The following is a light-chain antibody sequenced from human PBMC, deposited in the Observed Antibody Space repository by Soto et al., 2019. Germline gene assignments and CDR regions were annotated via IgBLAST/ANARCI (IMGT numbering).Light chain of an antibody. J-gene: IGLJ1*01. Sequence: QSALTQPASVSGSPGQSITISCTGTSSDVGGYNYVSWYQQHPGKAPKLMIYDVSNQPSGVSNRFSGSKSGNTASLTISGLQAEDEADYYCSSYTSSSTPCVFGTGTKLTVL. V-gene: IGLV2-14*01. CDR1: SSDVGGYNY. CDR2: DVS. CDR3: SSYTSSSTPCV.